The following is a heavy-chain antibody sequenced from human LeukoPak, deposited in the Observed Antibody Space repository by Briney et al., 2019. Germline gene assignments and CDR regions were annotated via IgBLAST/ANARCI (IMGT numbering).Heavy chain of an antibody. J-gene: IGHJ4*02. D-gene: IGHD3-3*01. CDR1: GFTFSSYS. V-gene: IGHV3-74*01. Sequence: GGSLRLSCAASGFTFSSYSMNWVRQAPGKGLVWVSRINSDGSSTSYADSVKGRFTISRDNAKNTLYLQMNSLRAEDTAVYYCAREREGARFLSQNSYYFDYWGQGTLVTVSS. CDR3: AREREGARFLSQNSYYFDY. CDR2: INSDGSST.